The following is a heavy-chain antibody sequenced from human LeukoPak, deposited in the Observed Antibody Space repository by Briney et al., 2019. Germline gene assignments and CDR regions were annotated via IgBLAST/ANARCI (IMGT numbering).Heavy chain of an antibody. Sequence: GESLKISCKGSGYSFTSYWIIWVRQMPGKGLEWMGRIDPSDSYINYSPSFQGQVTISADKSITTAYLQWSSLKASDTAIYYCVRSRGYSYGYSYYFDYWGQGTLVTVSS. CDR1: GYSFTSYW. D-gene: IGHD5-18*01. CDR3: VRSRGYSYGYSYYFDY. V-gene: IGHV5-10-1*04. CDR2: IDPSDSYI. J-gene: IGHJ4*02.